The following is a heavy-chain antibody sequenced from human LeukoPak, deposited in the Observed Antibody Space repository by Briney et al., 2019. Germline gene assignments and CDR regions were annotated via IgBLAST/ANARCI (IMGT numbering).Heavy chain of an antibody. CDR1: GGSISSNY. V-gene: IGHV4-59*01. D-gene: IGHD3-9*01. CDR2: FHDSEST. Sequence: SETLSLTCNVSGGSISSNYWSWIRQPPGKGLEWIGYFHDSESTNYNPSLKSRVSISVDTSKNQVSLKLSSVTAADTAVYYCAKGGILTGYLDYWGQGTLVTVSS. CDR3: AKGGILTGYLDY. J-gene: IGHJ4*02.